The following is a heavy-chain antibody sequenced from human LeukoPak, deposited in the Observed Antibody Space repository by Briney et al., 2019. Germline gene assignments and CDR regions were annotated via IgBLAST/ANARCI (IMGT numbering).Heavy chain of an antibody. CDR1: GFTFSRSE. Sequence: GGSLRLSCAASGFTFSRSEMNWVRQAPDKGLEWVAYISSSGRTIYYADSVKGRFTISRDNSKNTLYLQMNSLRAEDTAVYYCAKDRGPRRTTYYYMDVWGKGTTVTISS. D-gene: IGHD2/OR15-2a*01. V-gene: IGHV3-48*03. J-gene: IGHJ6*03. CDR3: AKDRGPRRTTYYYMDV. CDR2: ISSSGRTI.